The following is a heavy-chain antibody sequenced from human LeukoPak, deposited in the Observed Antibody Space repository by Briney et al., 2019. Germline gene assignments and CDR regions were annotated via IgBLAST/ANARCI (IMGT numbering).Heavy chain of an antibody. CDR2: INQDGSEK. Sequence: GGSLRLSCVASGITFSNYWMSWVRQAPGKGLEWVANINQDGSEKYSVDSVKGRFTISRDNAKNSLYLQINSLRADDTAVYHCARQETSSYNGAFDIWGQGTMVTVSS. CDR3: ARQETSSYNGAFDI. CDR1: GITFSNYW. V-gene: IGHV3-7*01. D-gene: IGHD1-26*01. J-gene: IGHJ3*02.